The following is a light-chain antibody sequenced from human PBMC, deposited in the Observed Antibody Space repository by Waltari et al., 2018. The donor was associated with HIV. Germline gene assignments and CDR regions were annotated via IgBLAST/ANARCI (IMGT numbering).Light chain of an antibody. J-gene: IGKJ1*01. V-gene: IGKV3-20*01. CDR3: QHYTSSPTWT. Sequence: IVLTQSPGTLSLSPGERATFSCRASQRVSSDLAWYHQRPGQAPRLLIYSASTRATGIPDRFSGSGSGTDFTLTINSLEPEDSAVYYCQHYTSSPTWTFGQGTKVEIK. CDR2: SAS. CDR1: QRVSSD.